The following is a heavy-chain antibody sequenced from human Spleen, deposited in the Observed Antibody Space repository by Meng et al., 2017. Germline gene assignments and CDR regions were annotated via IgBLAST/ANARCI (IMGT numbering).Heavy chain of an antibody. CDR3: AKTYYYDNSGYI. J-gene: IGHJ4*01. Sequence: GVLKISCAASGFTFSSYAMSWVRQAPGKGLEWVSAISGSGGSTYYADSVKGRFTISRDNSENAMYLQMASLRVDDTATYYCAKTYYYDNSGYIWGQGTLVTVSS. D-gene: IGHD3-22*01. V-gene: IGHV3-23*01. CDR2: ISGSGGST. CDR1: GFTFSSYA.